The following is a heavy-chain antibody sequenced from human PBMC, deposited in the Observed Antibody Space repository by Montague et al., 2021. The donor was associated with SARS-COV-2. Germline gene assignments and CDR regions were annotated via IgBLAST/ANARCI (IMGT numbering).Heavy chain of an antibody. CDR2: SDWDDDK. V-gene: IGHV2-70*11. CDR1: GFSRSTSGMC. CDR3: ARIHIAAAGTGLDY. D-gene: IGHD6-13*01. J-gene: IGHJ4*02. Sequence: PALVKPTQTLTLTCTFSGFSRSTSGMCVSWIRQPPGKALEWLARSDWDDDKYYSASLKTRLTISKDTSKNQVVLTMTNMDPVDTATYYCARIHIAAAGTGLDYWGQGTLVTVSS.